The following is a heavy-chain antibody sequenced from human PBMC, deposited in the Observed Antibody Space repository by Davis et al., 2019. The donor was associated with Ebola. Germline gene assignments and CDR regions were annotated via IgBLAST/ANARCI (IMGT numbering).Heavy chain of an antibody. CDR3: ARVPRSYDFWSGRYTYHGVDV. D-gene: IGHD3-3*01. Sequence: MPSETLSLTCTVSGGSISTYYWSWIRQPPGKGLEWIWHIYYRRCTNYKSSLKSRVTISVDTSKNQFSLKLSSVTAADTAVYYCARVPRSYDFWSGRYTYHGVDVWGQGTTVTVS. J-gene: IGHJ6*02. CDR1: GGSISTYY. V-gene: IGHV4-59*01. CDR2: IYYRRCT.